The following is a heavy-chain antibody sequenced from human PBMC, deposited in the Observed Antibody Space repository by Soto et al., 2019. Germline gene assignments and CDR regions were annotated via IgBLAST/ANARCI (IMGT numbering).Heavy chain of an antibody. CDR3: AKDIGFQQHLFVFDL. CDR1: GGTFSDYA. V-gene: IGHV1-69*01. D-gene: IGHD3-10*02. J-gene: IGHJ4*02. CDR2: IIPMFSSS. Sequence: QVQLVQSGAESKKPGSSVKVSCTASGGTFSDYAFSWVRQAPGQGLEWMGGIIPMFSSSSLAQKFQGSLTITADHSTSTAYMSLSSLGSADTAMYYCAKDIGFQQHLFVFDLWGPGTLVTVSS.